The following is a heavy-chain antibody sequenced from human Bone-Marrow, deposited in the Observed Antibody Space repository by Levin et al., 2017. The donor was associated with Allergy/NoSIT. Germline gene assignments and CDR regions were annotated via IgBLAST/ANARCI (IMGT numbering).Heavy chain of an antibody. D-gene: IGHD6-19*01. Sequence: PGGSLRLSCAASGFTFSTYGMSWVRQAPGKGLEWVSAINYRGDDTYYTNSVKGRFTISRDNSRDSLYLQMSSLRAEDTAVYYCARGAISLAGFDPWGQGTLVTVSS. V-gene: IGHV3-23*01. CDR1: GFTFSTYG. CDR2: INYRGDDT. J-gene: IGHJ5*02. CDR3: ARGAISLAGFDP.